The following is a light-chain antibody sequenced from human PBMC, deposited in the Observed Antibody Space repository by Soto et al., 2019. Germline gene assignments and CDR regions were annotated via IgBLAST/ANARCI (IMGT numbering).Light chain of an antibody. J-gene: IGLJ3*02. Sequence: QSALTQPASVSGSAGQSITISCSGTMRDVGAYNLVSWYQQHPGTAPKLIIYEVRNRPSGISSRFSGSRSGNTASLTISGLQSEDEGDYYCASHAGSSNLVFGGGTKLTVL. CDR1: MRDVGAYNL. V-gene: IGLV2-14*01. CDR2: EVR. CDR3: ASHAGSSNLV.